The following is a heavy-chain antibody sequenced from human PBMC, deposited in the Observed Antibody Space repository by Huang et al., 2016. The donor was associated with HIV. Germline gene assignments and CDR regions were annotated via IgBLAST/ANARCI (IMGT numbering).Heavy chain of an antibody. D-gene: IGHD3-10*01. J-gene: IGHJ4*02. Sequence: EVQLVQSGAEVKKPGESLKISCKGSGYSFTSYWSGWVRQMPGKGLEWVGSIYPCDSDTIYSPSFQGQVTISADKSISTAYLQWSSLKASDTAMYYCARGGYYYGSGSYWDYWGQGTLVTVSS. CDR3: ARGGYYYGSGSYWDY. V-gene: IGHV5-51*03. CDR1: GYSFTSYW. CDR2: IYPCDSDT.